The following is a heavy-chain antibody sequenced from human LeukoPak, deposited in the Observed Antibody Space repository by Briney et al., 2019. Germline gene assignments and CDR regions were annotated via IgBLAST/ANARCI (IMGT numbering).Heavy chain of an antibody. D-gene: IGHD1-7*01. CDR2: IIPIFGTA. J-gene: IGHJ5*02. V-gene: IGHV1-69*05. CDR1: GGTFSSYA. CDR3: ARVTGTTHNWFDP. Sequence: GASVKVSCKASGGTFSSYAISWVRQAPGQGLEWMGGIIPIFGTANYAQKFQGRVTIATDESTSTAYMELSSLRSEDTAVYYYARVTGTTHNWFDPWGQGTLVTVSS.